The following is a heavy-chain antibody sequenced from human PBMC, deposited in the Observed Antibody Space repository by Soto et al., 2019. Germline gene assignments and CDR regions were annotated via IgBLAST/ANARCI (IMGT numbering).Heavy chain of an antibody. J-gene: IGHJ4*02. Sequence: QITLKESGPTLVKPTQTLTLTCTFSGFSVSTRGVGVGWIRQPPGKALEWLALIYWDDDKRYRPSLKSRLSLPKHTPKNQVVLTMTNMDPVDTGTYYCAHKGDGYRGFKYWGQGTLVTVSS. V-gene: IGHV2-5*02. CDR2: IYWDDDK. CDR1: GFSVSTRGVG. CDR3: AHKGDGYRGFKY. D-gene: IGHD5-12*01.